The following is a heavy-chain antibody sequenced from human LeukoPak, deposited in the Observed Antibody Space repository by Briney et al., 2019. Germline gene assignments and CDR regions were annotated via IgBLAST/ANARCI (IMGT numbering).Heavy chain of an antibody. D-gene: IGHD3-3*01. CDR1: DGSISSYY. CDR3: ARTMEWLIRGDAFDI. CDR2: IYYSGST. J-gene: IGHJ3*02. Sequence: SETLSLTCTVSDGSISSYYWSWIRQPPGKGLEWIGYIYYSGSTNYNPSLKSRVTISVDTSKNQFSLKLSSVTAADTAVYYCARTMEWLIRGDAFDIWGQGTMVTVSS. V-gene: IGHV4-59*01.